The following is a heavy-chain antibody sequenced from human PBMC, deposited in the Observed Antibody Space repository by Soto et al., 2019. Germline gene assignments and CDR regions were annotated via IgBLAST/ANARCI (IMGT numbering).Heavy chain of an antibody. Sequence: EVQLVESGGDSVQPGGSLRLSCLVSGLSIDTYWMGWVRQFPDKGLEWVANIKYDDSEKPYMDSVEGRFTISRDNAKNTRFRQRTRLRVEDTAIYYCAAWSHSHWFDYGGRGTLVTVSS. V-gene: IGHV3-7*05. CDR3: AAWSHSHWFDY. CDR2: IKYDDSEK. J-gene: IGHJ4*02. CDR1: GLSIDTYW. D-gene: IGHD1-1*01.